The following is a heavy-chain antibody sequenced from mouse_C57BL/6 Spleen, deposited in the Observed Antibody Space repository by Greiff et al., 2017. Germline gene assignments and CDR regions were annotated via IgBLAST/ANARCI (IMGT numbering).Heavy chain of an antibody. CDR1: GYTFTSYW. CDR3: ARPPLYGSSRYFDY. J-gene: IGHJ2*01. V-gene: IGHV1-64*01. Sequence: QVQLQQPGAELVKPGASVKLSCKASGYTFTSYWMHWVKQRPGQGLEWIGMIHPNSGSTNYNEKFKSKATLTVDKSSSTAYMQLSSLTSEDSAVYYCARPPLYGSSRYFDYWGQGTTLTVSS. D-gene: IGHD1-1*01. CDR2: IHPNSGST.